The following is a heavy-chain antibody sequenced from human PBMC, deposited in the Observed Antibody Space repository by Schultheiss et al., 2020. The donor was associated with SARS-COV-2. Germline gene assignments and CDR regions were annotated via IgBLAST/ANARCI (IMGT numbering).Heavy chain of an antibody. Sequence: GSLRLSCTVSGGSISSYYWSWIRQPPGKGLEWIGYIYYSGSTNYNPSLKSRVTISVDTSKNQFSLKLSSVTAADTAVYYCARDLKGYYDSSGWKYYFDYWGQGTLVTVSS. V-gene: IGHV4-59*01. D-gene: IGHD3-22*01. CDR2: IYYSGST. CDR3: ARDLKGYYDSSGWKYYFDY. J-gene: IGHJ4*02. CDR1: GGSISSYY.